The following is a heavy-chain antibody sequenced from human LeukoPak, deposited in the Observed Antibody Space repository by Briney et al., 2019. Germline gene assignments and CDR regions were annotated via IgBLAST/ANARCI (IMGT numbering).Heavy chain of an antibody. D-gene: IGHD2-15*01. CDR2: IKSKNVGGTT. CDR3: ATGAPSGGGYFDY. V-gene: IGHV3-15*01. J-gene: IGHJ4*02. CDR1: GFTFSTAW. Sequence: IPGGSLKLSCAASGFTFSTAWMSWVRQAPGKGLEWVGRIKSKNVGGTTDFTAPVKGRFTISRDDSKNTVYLQMNSLKTEDTAVYYCATGAPSGGGYFDYWGQGTLATVSS.